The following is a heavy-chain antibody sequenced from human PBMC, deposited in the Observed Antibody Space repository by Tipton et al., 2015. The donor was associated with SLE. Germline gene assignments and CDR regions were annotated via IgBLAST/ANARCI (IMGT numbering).Heavy chain of an antibody. D-gene: IGHD4-17*01. CDR1: GFTFTTYA. CDR2: MYSGGSK. J-gene: IGHJ5*02. CDR3: ARDDCGDYALDP. V-gene: IGHV3-23*03. Sequence: SLRLSCAASGFTFTTYAMSWVRQAPGKGLEWVAFMYSGGSKYYADSVRGRFTISRDNFKSTLYLQMNSLRPEDTAVYYCARDDCGDYALDPGGQEPLDTVS.